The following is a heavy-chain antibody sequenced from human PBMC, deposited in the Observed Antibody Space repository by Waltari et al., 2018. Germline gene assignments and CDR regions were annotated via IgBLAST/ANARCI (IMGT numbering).Heavy chain of an antibody. CDR3: ARVGNGVIDY. D-gene: IGHD2-8*01. CDR1: GGSISSGSYY. J-gene: IGHJ4*02. Sequence: QVQLQESGPGLVKPSQTLSLTCTVSGGSISSGSYYWSWIRQPAGEGLEWIGRIYASGINNYNPSMKSRVTISIDTSRNQFSLKMNSVTAADTAVYYCARVGNGVIDYWGQGTLVTVSS. V-gene: IGHV4-61*02. CDR2: IYASGIN.